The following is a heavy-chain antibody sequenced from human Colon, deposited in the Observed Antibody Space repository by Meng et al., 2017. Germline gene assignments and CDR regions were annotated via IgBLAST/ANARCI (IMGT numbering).Heavy chain of an antibody. CDR2: VDYSGNT. V-gene: IGHV4-61*01. CDR1: GGSVSSGSHY. CDR3: AIGPWELDY. J-gene: IGHJ4*02. D-gene: IGHD1-26*01. Sequence: VALQESGAGVLWPSETLSPTCTVSGGSVSSGSHYWSWIRQPPGKGLEFIAYVDYSGNTNYNPSLKGRVTTSIDMSKSQFSLKVSSVTAADTAVYYCAIGPWELDYWGQGLLVTVSS.